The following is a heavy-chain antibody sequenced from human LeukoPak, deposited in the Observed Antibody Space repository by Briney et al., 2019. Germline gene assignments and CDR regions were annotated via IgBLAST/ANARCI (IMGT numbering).Heavy chain of an antibody. CDR2: IGSSGGGI. Sequence: GGSLRLSCAASGFTFSTYTVYWVRHPPGKRLEWVSIIGSSGGGIHYADSVKGRFTISRDNSKNALYLQMNSLRVEDTAVYYCAIDPNWGTHSWGQGVLVTVSS. V-gene: IGHV3-23*01. CDR3: AIDPNWGTHS. CDR1: GFTFSTYT. J-gene: IGHJ4*02. D-gene: IGHD7-27*01.